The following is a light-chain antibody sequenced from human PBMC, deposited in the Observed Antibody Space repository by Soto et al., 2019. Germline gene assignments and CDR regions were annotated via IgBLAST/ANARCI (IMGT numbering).Light chain of an antibody. CDR3: RQYSNFPPFT. V-gene: IGKV3-15*01. Sequence: EIVMTPSPVTLSVSPGERVTLSCRASQSVRSNLAWYQQKPGQAPRLLIYGASTRAPGIPDRFSGSGSGTEFTPTISSLQSEYFAVYDCRQYSNFPPFTSDPGTKVDIK. CDR2: GAS. J-gene: IGKJ3*01. CDR1: QSVRSN.